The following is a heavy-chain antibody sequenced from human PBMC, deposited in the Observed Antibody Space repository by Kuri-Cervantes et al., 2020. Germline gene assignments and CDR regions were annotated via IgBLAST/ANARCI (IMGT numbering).Heavy chain of an antibody. CDR2: INPSGGST. Sequence: ASVKVSCKAPGYTFTGYYMHWVRQAPGQGLEWMGIINPSGGSTSYAQKFQGRVTMTRDTSTSTVYMELSSLRSEDTAVYYCARGVPRIGGMDVWGQGTTVTVSS. J-gene: IGHJ6*02. CDR1: GYTFTGYY. CDR3: ARGVPRIGGMDV. V-gene: IGHV1-46*01. D-gene: IGHD3-22*01.